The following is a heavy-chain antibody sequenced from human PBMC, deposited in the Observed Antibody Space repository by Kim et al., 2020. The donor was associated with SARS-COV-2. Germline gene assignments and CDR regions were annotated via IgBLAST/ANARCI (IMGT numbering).Heavy chain of an antibody. CDR3: ARVGPVGYYYYGMDV. Sequence: PSRKGRVTISVDTSKNQFSLKLSSVTAADTAVYYCARVGPVGYYYYGMDVWGQGTTVTVSS. D-gene: IGHD2-15*01. V-gene: IGHV4-59*01. J-gene: IGHJ6*02.